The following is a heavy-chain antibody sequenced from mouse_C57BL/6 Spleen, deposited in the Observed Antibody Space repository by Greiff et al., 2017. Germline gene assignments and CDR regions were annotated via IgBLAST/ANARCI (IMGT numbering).Heavy chain of an antibody. D-gene: IGHD1-1*01. V-gene: IGHV1-80*01. J-gene: IGHJ2*01. CDR2: IYPGDVDT. Sequence: QVQLQESGAELVKPGASVKISCKASGYAFSSYWMNWVKQRPVKGLEWIGQIYPGDVDTNYNGKFKVKATLTADKSSSTAYMQLSNLTSEDSAVYFCARGPYSGSSDYFDYWGQGTTRTVSS. CDR1: GYAFSSYW. CDR3: ARGPYSGSSDYFDY.